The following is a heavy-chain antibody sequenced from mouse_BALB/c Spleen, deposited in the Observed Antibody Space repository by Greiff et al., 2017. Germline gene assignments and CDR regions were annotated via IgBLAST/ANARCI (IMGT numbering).Heavy chain of an antibody. J-gene: IGHJ2*01. Sequence: QVQLKQPGAELVRPGASVKLSCKASGYTFTSYWINWVKQRPGQGLEWIGNIYPSDSYTNYNQKFKDKATLTVDKSSSTAYMQLSSPTSEDSAVYYCTRGADGYLDYWGQGTTLTVSS. V-gene: IGHV1-69*02. D-gene: IGHD2-3*01. CDR1: GYTFTSYW. CDR2: IYPSDSYT. CDR3: TRGADGYLDY.